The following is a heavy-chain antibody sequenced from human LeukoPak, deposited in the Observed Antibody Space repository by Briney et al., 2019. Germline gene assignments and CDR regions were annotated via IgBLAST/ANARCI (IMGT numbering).Heavy chain of an antibody. CDR1: GFTFSSYA. Sequence: GGSLRLSCAASGFTFSSYAMSWVRQAPGKGLAWVSGISGSGDSTYYADSVKGRFTISRDNSRNTLSPQMNSLRAEDTALYYCARDSSTTNYYYGMDVWGQGTTVTVSS. D-gene: IGHD6-13*01. CDR3: ARDSSTTNYYYGMDV. CDR2: ISGSGDST. J-gene: IGHJ6*02. V-gene: IGHV3-23*01.